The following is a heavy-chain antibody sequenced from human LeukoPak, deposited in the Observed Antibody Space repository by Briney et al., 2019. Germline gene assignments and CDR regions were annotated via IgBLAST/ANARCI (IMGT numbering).Heavy chain of an antibody. Sequence: SETLSLTYTVSGGSISSGGYYWSWIRQHPGKGLEWIGYIYYSGSTYYNPSLKSRVTISVDTSKNQFSLKLSSVTAADTAVYYCARENVYNWFDPWGQGTLVTVSS. CDR3: ARENVYNWFDP. V-gene: IGHV4-31*03. CDR2: IYYSGST. J-gene: IGHJ5*02. CDR1: GGSISSGGYY.